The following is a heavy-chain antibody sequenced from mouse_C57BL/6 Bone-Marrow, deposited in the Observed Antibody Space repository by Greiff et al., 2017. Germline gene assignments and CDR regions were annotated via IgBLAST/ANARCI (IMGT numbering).Heavy chain of an antibody. CDR2: IYPGSGST. CDR1: GYTFTSYW. J-gene: IGHJ1*03. CDR3: ARPYYSNYWYVDV. Sequence: QVHVKQPGAELVKPGASVKMSCKASGYTFTSYWITWVKPRPGQGLEWIGDIYPGSGSTNYNEKFKSKATLTVDTSSSTAYMQLSSLTSEDSAVYYCARPYYSNYWYVDVWGTGTTVTVSS. D-gene: IGHD2-5*01. V-gene: IGHV1-55*01.